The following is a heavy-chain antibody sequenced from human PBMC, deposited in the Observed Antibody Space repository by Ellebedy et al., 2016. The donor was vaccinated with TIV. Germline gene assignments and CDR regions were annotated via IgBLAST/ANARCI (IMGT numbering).Heavy chain of an antibody. J-gene: IGHJ4*02. V-gene: IGHV3-33*01. Sequence: PGGSLRLSCAASGFTFSSYGMHWVRQAPGKGLEWVAVIWYDGSNKYYADSVKGRFTISRDNSKNTLYLQMNSLRAEDTAVYYCSLAAYYYGSGREFDYWGQGTLVTVSS. D-gene: IGHD3-10*01. CDR1: GFTFSSYG. CDR3: SLAAYYYGSGREFDY. CDR2: IWYDGSNK.